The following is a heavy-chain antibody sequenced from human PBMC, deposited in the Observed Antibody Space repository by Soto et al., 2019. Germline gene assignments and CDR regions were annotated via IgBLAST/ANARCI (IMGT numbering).Heavy chain of an antibody. D-gene: IGHD2-8*02. CDR2: INHSGST. J-gene: IGHJ4*02. CDR3: ARDKITGLFDY. CDR1: GGSCSGYY. V-gene: IGHV4-34*01. Sequence: PSETMSLTCAVEGGSCSGYYWTWIRQPPGTGLEWIGEINHSGSTNYNPSLKSRVTISVDTSKNQFSLKLTSVTAADTAVYYCARDKITGLFDYWGQGTLVTVSS.